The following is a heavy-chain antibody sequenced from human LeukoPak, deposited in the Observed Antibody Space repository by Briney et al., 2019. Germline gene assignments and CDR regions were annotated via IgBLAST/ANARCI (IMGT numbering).Heavy chain of an antibody. CDR1: GFTFRTYE. Sequence: GGSLRLSCAASGFTFRTYEMNWVRQAPGKGLEWVSYIGTIISTTYYADSVKGRFTVSRDDAKGSLYLQMSSLRAEDTAVYYCARGATGDAFDIWGQGTMVTVSS. J-gene: IGHJ3*02. V-gene: IGHV3-48*03. CDR2: IGTIISTT. CDR3: ARGATGDAFDI. D-gene: IGHD1-1*01.